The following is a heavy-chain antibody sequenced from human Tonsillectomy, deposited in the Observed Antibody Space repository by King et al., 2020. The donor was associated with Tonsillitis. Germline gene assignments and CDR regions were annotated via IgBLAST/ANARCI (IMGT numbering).Heavy chain of an antibody. CDR2: ISGSGGST. Sequence: DVQLVESGGGLVQPGGSLRLSCAASGFTFSSYAMSWVRQAPGKGLEWVSAISGSGGSTYYADSVKGRFTISRDKSKNTLYLQINSLRAKDTAVYYCAKAKGGYYYDSSGYSPFYYYGMDVWGQGTTVTVSS. J-gene: IGHJ6*02. CDR1: GFTFSSYA. D-gene: IGHD3-22*01. CDR3: AKAKGGYYYDSSGYSPFYYYGMDV. V-gene: IGHV3-23*04.